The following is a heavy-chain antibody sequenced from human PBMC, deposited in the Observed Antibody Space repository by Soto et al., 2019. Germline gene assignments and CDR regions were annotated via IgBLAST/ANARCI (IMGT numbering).Heavy chain of an antibody. CDR3: ARRAGVKQINNYFDS. Sequence: QLQLQESVPGLVKPPETLSLTCTVSGGSITSSSYYWGLIRQRPGKGLEWIGTIFHGGTTYYNPSLKSRVAISVETSNTQFSLNLRSVTAADTAMYYCARRAGVKQINNYFDSWGPGTLVTVSS. D-gene: IGHD3-10*01. J-gene: IGHJ5*01. V-gene: IGHV4-39*01. CDR1: GGSITSSSYY. CDR2: IFHGGTT.